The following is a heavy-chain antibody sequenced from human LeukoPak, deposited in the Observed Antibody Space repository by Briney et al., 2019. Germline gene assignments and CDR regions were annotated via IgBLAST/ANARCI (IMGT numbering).Heavy chain of an antibody. CDR1: GFTFSSYN. CDR3: ARGGAYSYGYVGY. Sequence: GGSLRLSCAASGFTFSSYNMNWVRQAPGKGLEWVSSISSSSDYIYYADSVKGRFTISRDNSKNTVYLQLNSLRAEDTAVYYCARGGAYSYGYVGYWGQGTLVTVSS. CDR2: ISSSSDYI. J-gene: IGHJ4*02. V-gene: IGHV3-21*01. D-gene: IGHD5-18*01.